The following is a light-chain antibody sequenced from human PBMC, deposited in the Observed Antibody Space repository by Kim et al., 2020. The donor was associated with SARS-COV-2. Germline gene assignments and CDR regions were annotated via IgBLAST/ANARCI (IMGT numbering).Light chain of an antibody. CDR3: QQRSASFT. CDR1: QTVSRY. V-gene: IGKV3-11*01. Sequence: EVVLTQSPATLSLSPGETDTLSCRASQTVSRYLAWYQQKPGQAPRLLIYDSSKRATGIPARFSGSGSGTDFILTISSLEPDDFATYYCQQRSASFTFGQGTKLEI. CDR2: DSS. J-gene: IGKJ2*01.